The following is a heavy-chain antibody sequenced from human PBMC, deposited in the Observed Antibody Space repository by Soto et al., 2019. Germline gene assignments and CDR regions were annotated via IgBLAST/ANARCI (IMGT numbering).Heavy chain of an antibody. CDR2: IWYDGSNK. V-gene: IGHV3-33*01. CDR1: GFTFSSYG. Sequence: GGSLRLSCAASGFTFSSYGMHWFRQAPGKGLEWVAVIWYDGSNKYYADSVKGRFTISRDNSKNTLYLQMNSLRAEDTAVYYCARGVSEYCSSTSCPYNFDYWGQGTLVTVST. J-gene: IGHJ4*02. D-gene: IGHD2-2*01. CDR3: ARGVSEYCSSTSCPYNFDY.